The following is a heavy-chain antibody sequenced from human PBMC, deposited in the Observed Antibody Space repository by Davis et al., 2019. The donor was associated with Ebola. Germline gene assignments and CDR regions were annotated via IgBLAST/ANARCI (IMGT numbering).Heavy chain of an antibody. J-gene: IGHJ5*02. CDR3: ARGLSAGGFDP. CDR1: GASVSSGAFY. V-gene: IGHV4-61*08. D-gene: IGHD3-10*01. CDR2: IYHNGDT. Sequence: MPSETLSLTCTVSGASVSSGAFYWSWIRQPPGKGLEWIGEIYHNGDTNNNPSVKSRVTISVDKSKNQFSLKLSPVTAADTAVYYCARGLSAGGFDPWGQGTLVTVSA.